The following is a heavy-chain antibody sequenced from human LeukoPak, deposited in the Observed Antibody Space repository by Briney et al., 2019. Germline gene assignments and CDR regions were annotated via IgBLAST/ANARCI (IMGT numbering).Heavy chain of an antibody. J-gene: IGHJ5*02. CDR1: GASISSDTYF. CDR2: ISSTGRT. Sequence: SETLSLTCTVSGASISSDTYFWSWIRQPAGKGLEWIGRISSTGRTDYNPSLTSRVTISIDTSKNQLSMQLNSVTAADTAVYYCARGRYVWQLAAYNWFDPWGQGTLVTVSS. D-gene: IGHD6-13*01. CDR3: ARGRYVWQLAAYNWFDP. V-gene: IGHV4-61*02.